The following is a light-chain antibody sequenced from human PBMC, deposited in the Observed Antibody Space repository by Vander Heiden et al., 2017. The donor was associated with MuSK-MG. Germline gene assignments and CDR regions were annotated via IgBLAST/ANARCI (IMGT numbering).Light chain of an antibody. CDR2: GAS. V-gene: IGKV3-15*01. Sequence: DIVLTQSPATLSVSPGERVTLPCRASHSVSSNLAWYQQKPGQAPRLLIDGASTRATGIPARFSGSGSGTEFTLIISSLQSEDFAVYYCQQYNSRPLYTFGQGTKLEIK. CDR1: HSVSSN. CDR3: QQYNSRPLYT. J-gene: IGKJ2*01.